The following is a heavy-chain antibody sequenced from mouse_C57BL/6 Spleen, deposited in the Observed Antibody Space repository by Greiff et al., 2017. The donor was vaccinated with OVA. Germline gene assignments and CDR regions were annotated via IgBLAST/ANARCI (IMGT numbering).Heavy chain of an antibody. CDR3: ARWDDYDGTWFAY. V-gene: IGHV1-80*01. CDR1: GYAFSSYW. CDR2: IYPGDGAT. Sequence: QVQLQQSGAELVKPGASVKISCKASGYAFSSYWMNWVKQRPGKGLEWFGQIYPGDGATNYNGKFKGKATLTADKSSSTAYMQLSSLTSEDAAVDFCARWDDYDGTWFAYWGQGTLVTVSA. J-gene: IGHJ3*01. D-gene: IGHD2-4*01.